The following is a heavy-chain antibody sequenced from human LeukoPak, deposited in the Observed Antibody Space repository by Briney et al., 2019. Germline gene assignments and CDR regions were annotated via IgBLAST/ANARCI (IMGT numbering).Heavy chain of an antibody. Sequence: GASVKVSCKASGYTFTGYYMHWVRQAPGQGLEWMGWINPNSGGTNYAQKFQGRVTMTRVTSISTAYMELSRLRSDDTAVYYCARLQSGSYYVSVGIDYWGQGTLVTVSS. V-gene: IGHV1-2*02. CDR2: INPNSGGT. D-gene: IGHD1-26*01. CDR3: ARLQSGSYYVSVGIDY. J-gene: IGHJ4*02. CDR1: GYTFTGYY.